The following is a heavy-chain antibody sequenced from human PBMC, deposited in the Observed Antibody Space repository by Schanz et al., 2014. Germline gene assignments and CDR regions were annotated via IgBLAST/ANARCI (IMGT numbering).Heavy chain of an antibody. Sequence: QVQLVQSGAEVKNPGASVKVSCKASGYTFTDNFLHWVRQAPGQGLEWLGRINPKGGDTKSAQKFQGRVTMTRDTSSTTAYMELNSLRSDDTAVYYCVRELSGGTFDYWGQGALVTVSS. D-gene: IGHD1-1*01. CDR2: INPKGGDT. V-gene: IGHV1-2*06. CDR3: VRELSGGTFDY. CDR1: GYTFTDNF. J-gene: IGHJ4*02.